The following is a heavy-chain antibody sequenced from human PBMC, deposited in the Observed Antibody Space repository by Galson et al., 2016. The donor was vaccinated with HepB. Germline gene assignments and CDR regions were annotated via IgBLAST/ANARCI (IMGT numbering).Heavy chain of an antibody. Sequence: SVKVSCKASGYTFSTYAIHWVRQAPGQSLEWMGWINGGNGNTKFSHKFQGRVSFTSDTSASTAYMELSSLRSEDTAVFYCARGSDVTCRGGDCTLDYWGKGTLGTVSS. CDR2: INGGNGNT. J-gene: IGHJ4*02. D-gene: IGHD2-21*02. V-gene: IGHV1-3*01. CDR1: GYTFSTYA. CDR3: ARGSDVTCRGGDCTLDY.